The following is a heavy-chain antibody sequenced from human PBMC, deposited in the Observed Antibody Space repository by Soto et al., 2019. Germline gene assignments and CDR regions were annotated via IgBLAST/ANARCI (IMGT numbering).Heavy chain of an antibody. D-gene: IGHD2-2*01. CDR3: AKDLALYQIGSHYGMDV. V-gene: IGHV3-30*18. CDR2: ISFDGTNT. J-gene: IGHJ6*02. CDR1: GFNFSTYG. Sequence: QSGGSLRLSCVASGFNFSTYGIHWVRQAPGKGLEWVAVISFDGTNTFEADSVKGRFTISRDNSRNILYLEMNSLRIEDTAVYYCAKDLALYQIGSHYGMDVWGPGTTVTVSS.